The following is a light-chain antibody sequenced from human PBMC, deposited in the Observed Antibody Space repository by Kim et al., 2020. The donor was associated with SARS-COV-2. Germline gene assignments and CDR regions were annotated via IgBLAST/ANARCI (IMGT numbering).Light chain of an antibody. Sequence: QSALTQPASVSGSPGQSITISCTGSISDVGGYNLVSWYQHHPGKAPKLIIYDVAKRPSGVSPRFSGTKSYNTASLTISGLQTEDEADYYCSSYRSRSIFEVFGTGTQLPS. J-gene: IGLJ1*01. CDR3: SSYRSRSIFEV. V-gene: IGLV2-14*02. CDR1: ISDVGGYNL. CDR2: DVA.